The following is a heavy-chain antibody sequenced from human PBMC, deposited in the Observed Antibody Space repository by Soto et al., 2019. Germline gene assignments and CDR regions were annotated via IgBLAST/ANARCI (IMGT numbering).Heavy chain of an antibody. V-gene: IGHV1-58*01. CDR3: AAPRAHLLYSIAFDI. Sequence: QLQLVQSGPEVKKPGTSVKVSCKASGFTFTSSAVQWVRQARGQHLEWIGWIVVGSGNTNYAQKFQERVTITRDMSTSTAYMELSSLRSEDTAVYYCAAPRAHLLYSIAFDIWGQGTMVTVSS. J-gene: IGHJ3*02. CDR2: IVVGSGNT. D-gene: IGHD2-2*02. CDR1: GFTFTSSA.